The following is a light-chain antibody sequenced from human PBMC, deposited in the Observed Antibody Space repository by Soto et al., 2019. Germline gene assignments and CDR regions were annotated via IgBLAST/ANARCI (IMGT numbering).Light chain of an antibody. V-gene: IGKV1-39*01. J-gene: IGKJ4*01. CDR1: QGISSF. CDR3: QQSFSTPQT. Sequence: DIQMTQSPSSLSASVGDRVTITCRASQGISSFLNWYQHKPGTAPNLLIHAASGLESGVPSRFSGRGSGTDFPLTISSLQPEDFATYYCQQSFSTPQTFGGGTKVDIK. CDR2: AAS.